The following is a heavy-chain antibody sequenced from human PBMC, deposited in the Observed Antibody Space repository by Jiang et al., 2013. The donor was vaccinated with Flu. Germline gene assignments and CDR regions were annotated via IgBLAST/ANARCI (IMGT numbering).Heavy chain of an antibody. Sequence: LLKPSETLSLSCDVYGGTFTDYLWSWVRQVPGEGLEWIGENNHGGSSNYNPSLKSRVTISVDTSKNQFSLNLTSVTAADTAVYYCARRRYFDYWSQGMLVTVS. J-gene: IGHJ4*02. CDR3: ARRRYFDY. CDR1: GGTFTDYL. V-gene: IGHV4-34*01. CDR2: NNHGGSS.